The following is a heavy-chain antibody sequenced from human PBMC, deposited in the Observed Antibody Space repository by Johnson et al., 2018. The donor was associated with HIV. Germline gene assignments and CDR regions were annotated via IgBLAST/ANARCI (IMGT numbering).Heavy chain of an antibody. V-gene: IGHV3-23*04. CDR1: GFTFSSYA. Sequence: VQLVESGGGLVQPGGSLRLSCAASGFTFSSYAMSWVRQAPGKGLAWVSAISGSGGSTYYADSVKGRFPISRDNSKNTLYLQMNSLRPEDTAVYYCARDHGWSRGWLFDAFDIWGQGTMVTVSS. D-gene: IGHD6-19*01. CDR3: ARDHGWSRGWLFDAFDI. J-gene: IGHJ3*02. CDR2: ISGSGGST.